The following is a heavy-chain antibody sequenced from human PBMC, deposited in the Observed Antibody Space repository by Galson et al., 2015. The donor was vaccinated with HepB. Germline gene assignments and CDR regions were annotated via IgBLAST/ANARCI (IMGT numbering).Heavy chain of an antibody. CDR2: IKQDGSEK. Sequence: SLRLSCAASGFTFSSHWMSWVRQAPGKGLEWVANIKQDGSEKYYVDSVKGRFTISRDNAKNSLYLQMNSLRAEDTAVYYCARYSYGHRSYFDYWGQGTLVTVSS. CDR1: GFTFSSHW. J-gene: IGHJ4*02. CDR3: ARYSYGHRSYFDY. V-gene: IGHV3-7*03. D-gene: IGHD5-18*01.